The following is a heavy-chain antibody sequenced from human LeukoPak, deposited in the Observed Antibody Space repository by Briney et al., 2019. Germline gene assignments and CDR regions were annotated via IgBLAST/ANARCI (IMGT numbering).Heavy chain of an antibody. CDR2: INPNSGGT. V-gene: IGHV1-2*02. J-gene: IGHJ4*02. CDR1: GYTFTGYY. Sequence: GASVTVSFTGSGYTFTGYYMYWVRQAPGQGLEWVGRINPNSGGTNYAQKCQGRVTMTRDTSISTAYMELSRLRSDDTAVYYCARGSISDLWFGEPLGGYWGQGTLVTVSS. CDR3: ARGSISDLWFGEPLGGY. D-gene: IGHD3-10*01.